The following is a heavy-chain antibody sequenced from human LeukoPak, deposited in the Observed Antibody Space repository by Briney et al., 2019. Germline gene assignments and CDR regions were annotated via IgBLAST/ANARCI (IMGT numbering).Heavy chain of an antibody. J-gene: IGHJ4*02. CDR2: INPNSGGT. D-gene: IGHD3-22*01. Sequence: GASVKVSCKASGYTFTGYYMHWVRQAPGQGLEWMGWINPNSGGTNYAQKFQGWVTMTRDTSISTAYMELSRLRSEDTAVYYCARDNTYYYDSSGYYDRFDYWGQGTLVTVSS. CDR1: GYTFTGYY. CDR3: ARDNTYYYDSSGYYDRFDY. V-gene: IGHV1-2*04.